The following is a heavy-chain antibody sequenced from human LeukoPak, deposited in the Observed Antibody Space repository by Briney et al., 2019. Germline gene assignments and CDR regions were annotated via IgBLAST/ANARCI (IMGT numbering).Heavy chain of an antibody. CDR1: GFTFSSYG. D-gene: IGHD3-3*01. CDR2: IRYDGSNK. J-gene: IGHJ4*02. V-gene: IGHV3-30*02. Sequence: GGSLRLSCAASGFTFSSYGMHWVRQAPGKGLEWVAFIRYDGSNKYYADSVKGRFTISRDNSKNTLYLQMNSLRAEDTAVYYCAKEGHYDFWSGYSPPFDYWGQGTLVTVSS. CDR3: AKEGHYDFWSGYSPPFDY.